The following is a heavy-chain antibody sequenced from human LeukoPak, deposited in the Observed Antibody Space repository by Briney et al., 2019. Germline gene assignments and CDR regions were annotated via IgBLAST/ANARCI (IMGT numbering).Heavy chain of an antibody. J-gene: IGHJ6*03. CDR1: GGSISSHY. Sequence: SETLSLTCTVSGGSISSHYWSWIRQPPGKGLEWIGYIYYSGSTNYNPSLKSRVTISVDTSKNQFSLKLSSVTAADTAVYYCATSLPPRYYYMDVWGKGTTVTVSS. CDR2: IYYSGST. V-gene: IGHV4-59*11. CDR3: ATSLPPRYYYMDV.